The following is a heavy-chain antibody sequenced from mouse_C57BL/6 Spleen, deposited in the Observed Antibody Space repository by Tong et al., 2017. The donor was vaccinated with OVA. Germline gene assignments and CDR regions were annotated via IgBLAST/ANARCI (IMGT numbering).Heavy chain of an antibody. CDR1: GFTFSSYA. Sequence: EVQLQESGGGLVKPGGSLKLSCAASGFTFSSYAMSWVRQTPEKRLEWVATISDGGSYTYYPDNVKGRFTISRDNAKNNLYLQMSHLKSEDTAMYYCAREGHYFYYFDYWGQDTNHTVFS. CDR3: AREGHYFYYFDY. J-gene: IGHJ2*01. V-gene: IGHV5-4*01. D-gene: IGHD1-1*01. CDR2: ISDGGSYT.